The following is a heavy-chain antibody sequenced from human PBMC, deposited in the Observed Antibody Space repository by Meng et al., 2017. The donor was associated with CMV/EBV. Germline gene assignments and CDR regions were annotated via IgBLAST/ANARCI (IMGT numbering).Heavy chain of an antibody. CDR1: SISCSNC. J-gene: IGHJ4*02. CDR2: FYHNGSA. CDR3: AREAYSCTSTSCYGVYFDY. Sequence: SISCSNCWSWVRQPPGKGLGWIGEFYHNGSANCNPSLQSRVTISVDKSKNQFSLKLSSVTAADTAVYYCAREAYSCTSTSCYGVYFDYWGQGTLVTVSS. D-gene: IGHD2-2*01. V-gene: IGHV4-4*02.